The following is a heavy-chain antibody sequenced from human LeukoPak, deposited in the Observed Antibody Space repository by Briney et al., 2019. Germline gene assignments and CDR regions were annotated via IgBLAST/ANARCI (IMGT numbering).Heavy chain of an antibody. CDR2: IYYSGST. Sequence: TSETLSLTCTVSGGSISSYYWSWIRQPPGKGLEWIGYIYYSGSTNYNPSLKSRVTMSVDTSKNQFSLKLSSVTAADTAVYYCARSPHCSSTSCHFDYWGQGTLVTVSS. J-gene: IGHJ4*02. CDR3: ARSPHCSSTSCHFDY. V-gene: IGHV4-59*12. D-gene: IGHD2-2*01. CDR1: GGSISSYY.